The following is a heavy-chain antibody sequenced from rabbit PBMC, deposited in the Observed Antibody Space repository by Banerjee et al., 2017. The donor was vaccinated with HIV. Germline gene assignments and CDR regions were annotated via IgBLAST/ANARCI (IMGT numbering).Heavy chain of an antibody. D-gene: IGHD2-1*01. CDR3: VRDPSDMVITGATRLDL. CDR2: IVTVFGIT. CDR1: GFDFSSYG. V-gene: IGHV1S47*01. J-gene: IGHJ3*01. Sequence: QEQLVESGGGLVQPGGSLKLSCKASGFDFSSYGVSWVRQAPGKGLGWIGYIVTVFGITSIASWVNGRFTIASHNAQNSLYLQLNSLTAADTATYFCVRDPSDMVITGATRLDLWGQGTLVTVS.